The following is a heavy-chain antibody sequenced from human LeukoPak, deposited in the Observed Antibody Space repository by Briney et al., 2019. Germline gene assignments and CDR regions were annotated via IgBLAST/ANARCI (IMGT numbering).Heavy chain of an antibody. J-gene: IGHJ3*02. Sequence: GGSLRLSCAASGFTFSSYSMNWVRQAPRKGLEWVSSISSGSSYIYYGDSVKGRFTISRDNAANSLFLQMNSLRAEDTAVYYCASRYCTSTNCYAFDIWGQGTMVTVSS. CDR2: ISSGSSYI. D-gene: IGHD2-2*01. V-gene: IGHV3-21*01. CDR1: GFTFSSYS. CDR3: ASRYCTSTNCYAFDI.